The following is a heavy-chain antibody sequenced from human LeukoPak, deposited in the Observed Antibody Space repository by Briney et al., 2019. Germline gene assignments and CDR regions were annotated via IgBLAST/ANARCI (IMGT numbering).Heavy chain of an antibody. CDR1: GGSISSGGYS. Sequence: SETLSLTCAVSGGSISSGGYSWSWIRQPPGKGLEWIGYIYHSGSTYYSPSLKSRVTISVDRSKNQFSLKLSSVTAADTAVYYCARHLPHGMDVWGQGTTVTVSS. CDR2: IYHSGST. J-gene: IGHJ6*02. V-gene: IGHV4-30-2*01. CDR3: ARHLPHGMDV.